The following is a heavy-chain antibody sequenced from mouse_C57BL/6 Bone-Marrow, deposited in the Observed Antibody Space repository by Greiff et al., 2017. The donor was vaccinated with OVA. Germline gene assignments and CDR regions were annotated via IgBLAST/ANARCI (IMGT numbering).Heavy chain of an antibody. D-gene: IGHD2-5*01. CDR3: ARFDYSNQVLFAY. V-gene: IGHV1-18*01. CDR1: GYTFTDYN. J-gene: IGHJ3*01. CDR2: INPNNGGT. Sequence: VHVKQSGPELVKPGASVKITCKASGYTFTDYNMDWVKQSHGKSLEWIGDINPNNGGTIYNQKFKGKATLTVDKSSSTAYMELRSLTSEDTAVYYCARFDYSNQVLFAYWGQGTLVTVSA.